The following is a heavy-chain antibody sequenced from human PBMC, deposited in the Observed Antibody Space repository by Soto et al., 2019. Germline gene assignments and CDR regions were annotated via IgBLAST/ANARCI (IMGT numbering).Heavy chain of an antibody. Sequence: QVQLQESGPGLVKPSQTLSLTCTVSGGSISSGDYYWSWIRQPPGKGLEWIGYIYYSGRTYYNPSLKSRVTISVDTSKIQFSRKLSSVTAADTAVYYCARVGIVGATSDYWGQGTLVTVSS. CDR3: ARVGIVGATSDY. D-gene: IGHD1-26*01. CDR1: GGSISSGDYY. V-gene: IGHV4-30-4*01. J-gene: IGHJ4*02. CDR2: IYYSGRT.